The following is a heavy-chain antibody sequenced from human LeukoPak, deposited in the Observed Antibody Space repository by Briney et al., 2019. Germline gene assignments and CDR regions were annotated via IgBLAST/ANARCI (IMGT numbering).Heavy chain of an antibody. CDR2: INPNSGGT. Sequence: ASVKVSCKASGYTFTGYYIHWVRQATGQGLEWMGWINPNSGGTNYAQKFQGRVTMTRDTSIITAYMELSGLRSDDTAVYYCARDRWSVFDYWGQGALVTVSS. D-gene: IGHD2-8*01. V-gene: IGHV1-2*02. J-gene: IGHJ4*02. CDR1: GYTFTGYY. CDR3: ARDRWSVFDY.